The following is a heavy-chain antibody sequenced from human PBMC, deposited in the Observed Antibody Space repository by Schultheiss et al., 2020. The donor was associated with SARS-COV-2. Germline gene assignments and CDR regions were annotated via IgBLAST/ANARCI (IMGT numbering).Heavy chain of an antibody. V-gene: IGHV3-23*01. CDR3: TRPYGDYARDAFDI. D-gene: IGHD4-17*01. Sequence: GGSLRLSCVTSGFTFSSHAMSWVRQTPGKGLEWVSGISGSGGATYYADSVTGRFIISRDDSKNTLLLQMNSLRAEDTAVYYCTRPYGDYARDAFDIWGQGTMVTVSS. CDR2: ISGSGGAT. J-gene: IGHJ3*02. CDR1: GFTFSSHA.